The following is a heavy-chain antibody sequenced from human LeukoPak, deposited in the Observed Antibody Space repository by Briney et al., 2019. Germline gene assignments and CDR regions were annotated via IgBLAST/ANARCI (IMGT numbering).Heavy chain of an antibody. CDR1: GFTFSSYS. V-gene: IGHV3-21*01. CDR2: ISSSSSYI. CDR3: ARWITMVRGVIRRHDAFDI. Sequence: GGSLRLSCAASGFTFSSYSMNWVRQAPGKGLEWVSSISSSSSYIYYADSVKGRFTISRDNAKNSLYLQMNSLRAEDTAVYYCARWITMVRGVIRRHDAFDIWGQGTMVTVSS. J-gene: IGHJ3*02. D-gene: IGHD3-10*01.